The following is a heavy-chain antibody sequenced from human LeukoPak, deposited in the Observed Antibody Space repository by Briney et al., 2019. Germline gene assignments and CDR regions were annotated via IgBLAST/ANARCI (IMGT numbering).Heavy chain of an antibody. Sequence: GGSLRLSCAASGFTFSSYAMSWVRQAPGKGLEWVSAISGSGGSTYYADSVKGRFTISRDNSKNTLYLQMNSLRAEDTAVCYCAKDLGRWLQFGDAFDIWGQGTMVTVSS. CDR1: GFTFSSYA. D-gene: IGHD5-24*01. V-gene: IGHV3-23*01. CDR2: ISGSGGST. CDR3: AKDLGRWLQFGDAFDI. J-gene: IGHJ3*02.